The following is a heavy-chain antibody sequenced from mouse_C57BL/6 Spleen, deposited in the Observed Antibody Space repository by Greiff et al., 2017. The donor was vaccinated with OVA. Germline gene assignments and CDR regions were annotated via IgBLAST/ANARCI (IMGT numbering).Heavy chain of an antibody. CDR2: IDPSDSYT. CDR1: GYTFTSYW. J-gene: IGHJ2*01. D-gene: IGHD2-2*01. Sequence: QVQLQQPGAELVMPGASVKLSCKASGYTFTSYWMHWVKQRPGQGLEWIGEIDPSDSYTNYNQKFKGKSTLTVDKSSSTAYMQLSSLTSEDSAVYYCARSTMVRHFDYWGQGTTLTVSS. V-gene: IGHV1-69*01. CDR3: ARSTMVRHFDY.